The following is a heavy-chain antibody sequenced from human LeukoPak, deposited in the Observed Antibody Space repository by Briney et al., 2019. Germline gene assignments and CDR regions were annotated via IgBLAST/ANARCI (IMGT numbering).Heavy chain of an antibody. V-gene: IGHV1-46*01. Sequence: ASVKVSCKASGYTFTSYYIHWVRQAPGQGLEWMGIINPSGGSTSYAQRFQGRVTMTRDTSTSTVYMELNSPRSEDTAMYYCARDLDSSSWSICYFDYWGQGTLVTVFS. CDR2: INPSGGST. J-gene: IGHJ4*02. CDR3: ARDLDSSSWSICYFDY. CDR1: GYTFTSYY. D-gene: IGHD6-13*01.